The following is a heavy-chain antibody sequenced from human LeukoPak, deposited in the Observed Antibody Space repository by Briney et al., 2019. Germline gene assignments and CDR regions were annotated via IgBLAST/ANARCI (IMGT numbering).Heavy chain of an antibody. Sequence: SETLSLTCTVSGGSISSSSYYWGWNPQPPGKGLEWVGSIYYSGSTYYNPALKSRITISADTSKNQFSLKLSSVCAADTAVYYCARHDTRLYDFWSGYPENYFDYWGQGTLVTVSS. CDR2: IYYSGST. V-gene: IGHV4-39*01. CDR3: ARHDTRLYDFWSGYPENYFDY. J-gene: IGHJ4*02. CDR1: GGSISSSSYY. D-gene: IGHD3-3*01.